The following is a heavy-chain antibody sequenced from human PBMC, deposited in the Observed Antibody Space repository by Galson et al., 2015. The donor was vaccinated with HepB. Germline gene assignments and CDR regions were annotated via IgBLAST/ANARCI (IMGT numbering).Heavy chain of an antibody. Sequence: LRLSCAASGFTVSSNYMNWVRQAPGKGLEWVLVIYSGGNTYYADSVKGRFTISRDNSKNTLYLQMNSLRAEDTAVYYCARSYDSGSYIEVWGQGTMVTVSS. CDR2: IYSGGNT. V-gene: IGHV3-53*01. J-gene: IGHJ3*01. CDR1: GFTVSSNY. D-gene: IGHD3-10*01. CDR3: ARSYDSGSYIEV.